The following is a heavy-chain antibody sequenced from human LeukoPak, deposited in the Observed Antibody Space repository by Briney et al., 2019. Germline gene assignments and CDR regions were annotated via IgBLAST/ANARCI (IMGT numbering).Heavy chain of an antibody. D-gene: IGHD3-9*01. CDR1: GFTFSTYA. Sequence: GGSLRLSCAASGFTFSTYALHWVRQAPGKGLEFVSGVNSNGGNTYYANSVKGRFTISRDNSKDTLYLQMGSLRPEDMAVYHCARVILTGYYYDSWGQGTLVTVSS. J-gene: IGHJ4*02. V-gene: IGHV3-64*01. CDR2: VNSNGGNT. CDR3: ARVILTGYYYDS.